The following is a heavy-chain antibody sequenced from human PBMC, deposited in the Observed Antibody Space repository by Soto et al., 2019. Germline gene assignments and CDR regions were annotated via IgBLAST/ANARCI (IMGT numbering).Heavy chain of an antibody. CDR3: ARTRPNMTTLSDGAFDI. CDR1: GYTFTSYG. CDR2: ISAYNGNT. V-gene: IGHV1-18*01. Sequence: QVRLVQSGAEVKKPGASVKVSCKASGYTFTSYGISWVRQAPGQGLEWMGWISAYNGNTNYAQKLQGRGTMTTDTSTSTAHMELRSLRSDDTAVYYCARTRPNMTTLSDGAFDIWGQGTMVTVSS. D-gene: IGHD4-4*01. J-gene: IGHJ3*02.